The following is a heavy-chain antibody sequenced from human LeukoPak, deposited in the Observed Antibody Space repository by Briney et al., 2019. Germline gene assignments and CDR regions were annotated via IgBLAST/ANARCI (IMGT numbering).Heavy chain of an antibody. CDR3: ARWGSIAVARFDY. V-gene: IGHV4-59*01. J-gene: IGHJ4*02. D-gene: IGHD6-6*01. CDR2: IYYTGST. CDR1: GGSISSYY. Sequence: SETLSLTSTVSGGSISSYYWSWIRQPPGKGLEWIGYIYYTGSTNCNPSLTSRVNISVDTSKNQFSLNLTSVTAADTAVYYCARWGSIAVARFDYWGQGTLVTVSS.